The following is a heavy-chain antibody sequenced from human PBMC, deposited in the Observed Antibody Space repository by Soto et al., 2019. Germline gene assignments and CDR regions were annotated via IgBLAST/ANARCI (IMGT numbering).Heavy chain of an antibody. V-gene: IGHV3-7*01. D-gene: IGHD6-19*01. CDR3: ARASKEGYSSAQPYLDL. Sequence: EVQLVESGGVLVQPGGSLRLSCAASGFTFSTYWMSWVRQAPGKGLEWVANIKPDGSEKYYVDSVKGRFTISRDNTKISLYLRMSSLRGEDSAVYYCARASKEGYSSAQPYLDLWGRGTLVTVSS. J-gene: IGHJ2*01. CDR2: IKPDGSEK. CDR1: GFTFSTYW.